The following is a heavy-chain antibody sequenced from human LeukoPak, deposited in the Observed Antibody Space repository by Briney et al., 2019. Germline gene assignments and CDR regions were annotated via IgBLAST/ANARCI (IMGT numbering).Heavy chain of an antibody. CDR1: GVSISSYY. CDR2: IYYSGST. D-gene: IGHD3-10*01. J-gene: IGHJ4*02. Sequence: SETLSLTCTVSGVSISSYYWSWIRQPPGKGLEWIGYIYYSGSTNYNPSLKSRVTISVDTSKNQFSLKLSSVTAADTAVYYCARLITMVRGVTPQWVGYWGQGTLVTVSS. V-gene: IGHV4-59*01. CDR3: ARLITMVRGVTPQWVGY.